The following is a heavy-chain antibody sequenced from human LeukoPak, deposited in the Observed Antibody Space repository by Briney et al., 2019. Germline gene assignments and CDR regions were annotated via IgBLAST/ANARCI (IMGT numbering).Heavy chain of an antibody. V-gene: IGHV3-43*02. J-gene: IGHJ3*02. CDR2: ISGDGGST. CDR3: AKDTAMIVVVSDAFDI. D-gene: IGHD3-22*01. Sequence: GGSLRLSCAASGFTFDDCAMHWVRQAPGKGLEWVSLISGDGGSTYYADSVKGRFTISRDNSKNSLYLQMNSLRTEDTALYYCAKDTAMIVVVSDAFDIWGQGTMVTVSS. CDR1: GFTFDDCA.